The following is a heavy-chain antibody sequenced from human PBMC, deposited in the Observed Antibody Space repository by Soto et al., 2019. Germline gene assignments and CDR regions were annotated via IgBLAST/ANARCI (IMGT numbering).Heavy chain of an antibody. V-gene: IGHV1-46*02. CDR2: ISASGDAT. J-gene: IGHJ4*02. D-gene: IGHD6-19*01. CDR1: GFTSNTYF. CDR3: ARDWRYSSGLDY. Sequence: ASVKVSCKASGFTSNTYFMHWLRQAPGQGLEWLGIISASGDATSYAEKFKGRLTVTKDTSTTTVYMELSSLRHDDTAVYYCARDWRYSSGLDYWGQGTMVTVSS.